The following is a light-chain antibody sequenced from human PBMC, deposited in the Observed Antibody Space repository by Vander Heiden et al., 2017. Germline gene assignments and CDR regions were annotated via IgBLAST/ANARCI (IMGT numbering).Light chain of an antibody. J-gene: IGKJ4*01. CDR3: QQDDNLPQA. Sequence: DIQMTQSPSSLSASVGDRVTITCQASQDISNYLNWYQQKPGKAPKLLIYDASKLETGVPSRFSGSGSGTDFTFTISSLQPEDIATYYCQQDDNLPQAFGGGTKVEIK. CDR2: DAS. V-gene: IGKV1-33*01. CDR1: QDISNY.